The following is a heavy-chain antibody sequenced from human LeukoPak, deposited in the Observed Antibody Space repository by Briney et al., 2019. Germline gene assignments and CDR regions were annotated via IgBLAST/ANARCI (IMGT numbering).Heavy chain of an antibody. CDR1: GGSFSGYY. CDR2: INHSGST. J-gene: IGHJ4*02. CDR3: ARGRGWLRTFDY. Sequence: PSETLSLTCAVYGGSFSGYYWSWIRQPPGKGLEWIGEINHSGSTNYNPSLKSRVTILVDTSKNQFSLKLSSVTAADTAVYYCARGRGWLRTFDYWGQGTLVTVSS. V-gene: IGHV4-34*01. D-gene: IGHD5-12*01.